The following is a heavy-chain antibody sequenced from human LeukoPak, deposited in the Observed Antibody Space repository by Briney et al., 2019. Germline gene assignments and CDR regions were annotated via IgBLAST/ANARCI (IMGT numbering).Heavy chain of an antibody. CDR2: ISNSSPNI. J-gene: IGHJ4*02. Sequence: PGGSLRLSCAASVFTFISYSMNWVRQAPGKGLEWVSSISNSSPNIYYADSVKGRFTISRDSAKDSLFLQMNSLRAEDTAVYYCARALHDSSGYYFDYWGQGTLVTVSS. CDR3: ARALHDSSGYYFDY. V-gene: IGHV3-21*01. CDR1: VFTFISYS. D-gene: IGHD3-22*01.